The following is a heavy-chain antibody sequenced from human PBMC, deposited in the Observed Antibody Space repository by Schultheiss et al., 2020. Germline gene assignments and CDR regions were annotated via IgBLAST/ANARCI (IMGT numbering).Heavy chain of an antibody. Sequence: GGSLRLSCAASGFTFSSYEMNWVRQAPGKGLEWVSYISSSGSTIYYADSVKGRFTISRDNAKNSLYLQMNSLRAEDTAVYYCASEAKIFGVFLDDYWGQGTLVTVSS. J-gene: IGHJ4*02. CDR2: ISSSGSTI. CDR1: GFTFSSYE. CDR3: ASEAKIFGVFLDDY. V-gene: IGHV3-48*03. D-gene: IGHD3-3*01.